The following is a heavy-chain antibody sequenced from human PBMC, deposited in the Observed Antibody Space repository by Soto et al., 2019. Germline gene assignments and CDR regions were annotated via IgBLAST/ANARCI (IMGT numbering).Heavy chain of an antibody. Sequence: GASVKVSCKVSGYALTELSMHWVRHAPGKGLEWMGGFDPEDGETIYAQKFQGRVTMTEDTSTDTAYMELSSLRSEDTAVYYCATPLDYGDLNFDYWGQGTLVTVSS. D-gene: IGHD4-17*01. CDR2: FDPEDGET. J-gene: IGHJ4*02. CDR1: GYALTELS. CDR3: ATPLDYGDLNFDY. V-gene: IGHV1-24*01.